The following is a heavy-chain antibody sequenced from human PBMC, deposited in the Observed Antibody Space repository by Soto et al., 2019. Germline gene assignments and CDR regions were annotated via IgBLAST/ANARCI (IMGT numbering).Heavy chain of an antibody. CDR1: GVTFSSYA. CDR2: IIPVFRTS. V-gene: IGHV1-69*18. J-gene: IGHJ4*02. Sequence: QVQLVQSGAELKKPGSSVKVSCSASGVTFSSYAFTWVRQAPGQELEWMGNIIPVFRTSNYAQGFQGRLTISADESTNTIYMELSSLRSEDTAVYFCAKDGSWDGGGCESWGQGTLVIVSS. CDR3: AKDGSWDGGGCES. D-gene: IGHD3-16*01.